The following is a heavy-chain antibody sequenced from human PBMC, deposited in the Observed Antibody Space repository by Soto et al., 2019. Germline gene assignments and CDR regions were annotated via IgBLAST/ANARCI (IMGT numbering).Heavy chain of an antibody. J-gene: IGHJ4*02. CDR2: IIPIFGTP. D-gene: IGHD6-19*01. CDR1: GGTFSSYA. CDR3: ASAFGGWPPDS. Sequence: GASVKVSCKASGGTFSSYAISWVRQAPGQELEWMGVIIPIFGTPNYAQKFQGRVTITADESTSTAYMELSSLRSEDTAVYYCASAFGGWPPDSWGQGTLVTVSS. V-gene: IGHV1-69*13.